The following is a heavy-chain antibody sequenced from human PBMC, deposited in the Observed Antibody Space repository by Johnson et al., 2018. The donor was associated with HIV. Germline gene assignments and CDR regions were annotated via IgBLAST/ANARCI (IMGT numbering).Heavy chain of an antibody. Sequence: QVQLVESGGGVVQPGRSLRLSCAASGFTFSNYVIHWVRQSPGKGLEWVAVISSDGSYKYYADSVKGRFTISRDSSKNTLYLQMNSLRAEDTAVYYCARDKAAAGPEAFDIWGQGTMVTVSS. J-gene: IGHJ3*02. CDR3: ARDKAAAGPEAFDI. V-gene: IGHV3-30*03. CDR1: GFTFSNYV. CDR2: ISSDGSYK. D-gene: IGHD6-13*01.